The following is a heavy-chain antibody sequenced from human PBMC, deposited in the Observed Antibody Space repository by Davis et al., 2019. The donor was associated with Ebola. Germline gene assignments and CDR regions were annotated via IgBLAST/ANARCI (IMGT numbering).Heavy chain of an antibody. CDR1: GFTFRSYT. V-gene: IGHV3-7*01. CDR3: ARDQGYYGLGSYPW. CDR2: IKQDGSEK. D-gene: IGHD3-10*01. J-gene: IGHJ4*02. Sequence: GESLKISCAASGFTFRSYTMSWVRQAPGRGLEWVANIKQDGSEKNYVDSVKGRFSISRDNARNSVSLQMNSLRVEDTAVYYCARDQGYYGLGSYPWWGQGTLVTVSS.